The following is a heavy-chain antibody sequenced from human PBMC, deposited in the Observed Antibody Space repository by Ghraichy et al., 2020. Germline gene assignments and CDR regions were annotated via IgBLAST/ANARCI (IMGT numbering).Heavy chain of an antibody. CDR2: INHSGST. CDR1: GGSFSGYY. D-gene: IGHD3-3*01. CDR3: AREHHNYDFWSGYSLGAFDI. J-gene: IGHJ3*02. V-gene: IGHV4-34*01. Sequence: SETLSLTCAVYGGSFSGYYWSWIRQPPGKGLEWIGEINHSGSTNYNPSLKSRVTISVDTSKNQFSLKLSSVTAADTAVYYCAREHHNYDFWSGYSLGAFDIWGQGTMVTVSS.